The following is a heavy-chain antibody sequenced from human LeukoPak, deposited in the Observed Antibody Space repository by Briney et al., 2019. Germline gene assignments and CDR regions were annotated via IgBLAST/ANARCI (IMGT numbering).Heavy chain of an antibody. J-gene: IGHJ5*02. D-gene: IGHD6-19*01. CDR1: GGSISSSSYY. V-gene: IGHV4-39*01. Sequence: PSETLSLTCTVSGGSISSSSYYWGWIRQPPGKGLEWIGSIYYSGSTYYNPSLKSRVTISVDTSKNQFSLKLSSVTAADTAVYYCAKHGTAVAVWFDPWGQGTLVTASS. CDR3: AKHGTAVAVWFDP. CDR2: IYYSGST.